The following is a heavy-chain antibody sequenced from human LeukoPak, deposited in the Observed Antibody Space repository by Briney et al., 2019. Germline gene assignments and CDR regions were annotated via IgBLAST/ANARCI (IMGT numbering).Heavy chain of an antibody. Sequence: PGGSLRLSCAASGFTFSSYNMNWVRQPPGKGLEWVSSISSSSGHIHYADSVKGRFTISRDNANNSLYLQMNSLRDEDTAVYYCARDPGTVADPYFDYWGQGSLVTVYS. D-gene: IGHD6-19*01. J-gene: IGHJ4*02. CDR1: GFTFSSYN. V-gene: IGHV3-21*01. CDR2: ISSSSGHI. CDR3: ARDPGTVADPYFDY.